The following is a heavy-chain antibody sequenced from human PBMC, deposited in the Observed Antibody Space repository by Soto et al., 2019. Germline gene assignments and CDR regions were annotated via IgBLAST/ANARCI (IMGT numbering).Heavy chain of an antibody. V-gene: IGHV1-8*01. Sequence: ASVKLSCTASGYTFTSYDIKWVRQATGQGLEWMGWMNPNSGNTGYAQKFQGRVTMTRNTSIITAYMELSSLRSEDTAVYYCARSLGPHGCGDIGTYNWLDPWGQGNLVSV. D-gene: IGHD2-21*01. J-gene: IGHJ5*02. CDR1: GYTFTSYD. CDR3: ARSLGPHGCGDIGTYNWLDP. CDR2: MNPNSGNT.